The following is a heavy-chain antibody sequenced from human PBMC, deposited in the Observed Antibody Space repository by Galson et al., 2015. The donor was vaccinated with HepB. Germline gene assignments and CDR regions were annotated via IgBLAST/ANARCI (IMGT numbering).Heavy chain of an antibody. J-gene: IGHJ1*01. CDR1: GFTFSGSA. CDR2: IGSNAYNYAT. CDR3: IRLGDLSGYSSR. Sequence: SLRLSCAASGFTFSGSAIHWVRQAPGKGPEWVGRIGSNAYNYATSYVPSLKGSFTIPRDDSNNMAYLHMKSLKTEDTAVYYCIRLGDLSGYSSRWGQGTLVTVSS. V-gene: IGHV3-73*01. D-gene: IGHD6-13*01.